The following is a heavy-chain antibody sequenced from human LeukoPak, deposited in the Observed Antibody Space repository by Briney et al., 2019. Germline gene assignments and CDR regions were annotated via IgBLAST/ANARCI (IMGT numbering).Heavy chain of an antibody. CDR3: ARSYYDSSGYPPEYFQH. V-gene: IGHV4-30-2*01. CDR1: GGSISSGGYS. D-gene: IGHD3-22*01. J-gene: IGHJ1*01. Sequence: PSETLSLTCAVSGGSISSGGYSWSWIRQPPGKGLEWIGNIYHSGSTYYNPSLKSRVTISVDRSKNQFSLKLSSVTAADTAVYYCARSYYDSSGYPPEYFQHWGQGTLVTVSS. CDR2: IYHSGST.